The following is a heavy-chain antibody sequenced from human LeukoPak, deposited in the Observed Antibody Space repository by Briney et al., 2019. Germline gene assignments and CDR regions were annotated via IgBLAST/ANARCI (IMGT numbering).Heavy chain of an antibody. J-gene: IGHJ5*02. CDR1: GGSISSYY. V-gene: IGHV4-59*01. CDR2: IYYSGST. CDR3: AGGRGNWFDP. D-gene: IGHD1-26*01. Sequence: PSETLSLTCTVSGGSISSYYWSWIRQPPGKGLEWIGYIYYSGSTNYIPSLKSRVTISVDTSKNQFSLKLSSVTAADTAVYYCAGGRGNWFDPWGQGTLVTVSS.